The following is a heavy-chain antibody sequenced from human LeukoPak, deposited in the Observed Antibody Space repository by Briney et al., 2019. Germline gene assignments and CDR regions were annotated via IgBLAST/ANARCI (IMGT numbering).Heavy chain of an antibody. Sequence: PGGSLRLSCAASGFTFSSYWMSWVRQAPGKGLEWVANINQDGSEIYYVDSVKGRFTISRDNARTSLHLQMNSLRAEDTAVYYCARDKSPMDYYDSSGYSDYWGQGTLVTVSS. CDR2: INQDGSEI. D-gene: IGHD3-22*01. CDR3: ARDKSPMDYYDSSGYSDY. CDR1: GFTFSSYW. V-gene: IGHV3-7*01. J-gene: IGHJ4*02.